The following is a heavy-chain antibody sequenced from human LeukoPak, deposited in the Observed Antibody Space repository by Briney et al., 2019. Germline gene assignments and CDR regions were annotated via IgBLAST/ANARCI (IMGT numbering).Heavy chain of an antibody. CDR2: ISYDGSNK. V-gene: IGHV3-30*04. CDR1: GFTFSSYT. J-gene: IGHJ6*03. Sequence: SGGSLRLSCAASGFTFSSYTMHWVRQAPGKGLEWVAVISYDGSNKSYADSVKGRFTSSRDNSKNTLYLQMNSLRAEDTAVYYCARGWLQPYYYMDVWGKGTTVTVSS. CDR3: ARGWLQPYYYMDV. D-gene: IGHD5-18*01.